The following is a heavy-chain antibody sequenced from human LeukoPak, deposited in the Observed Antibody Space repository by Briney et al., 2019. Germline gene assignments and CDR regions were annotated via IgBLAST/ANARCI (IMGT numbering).Heavy chain of an antibody. J-gene: IGHJ6*02. Sequence: GGSLRLSCAASGLTFSSYAMHWVRQSPGKGLEYVSAIISNGGSPYYANSVKGRFTISRDNSKNTLYLQMGSLRGEEMAVYYCARPAMVRGVIGVYYGMDVWGQGTTVTVSS. CDR2: IISNGGSP. D-gene: IGHD3-10*01. V-gene: IGHV3-64*01. CDR3: ARPAMVRGVIGVYYGMDV. CDR1: GLTFSSYA.